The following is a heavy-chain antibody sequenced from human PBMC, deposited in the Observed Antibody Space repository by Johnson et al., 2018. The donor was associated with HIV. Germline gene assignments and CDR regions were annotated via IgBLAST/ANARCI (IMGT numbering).Heavy chain of an antibody. CDR2: IYWNGGRT. V-gene: IGHV3-20*04. CDR1: GFTFSSYW. CDR3: ARERAGWGLLDAFDI. J-gene: IGHJ3*02. D-gene: IGHD3-16*01. Sequence: VQLAESGGGLVQPGGSLRLSCVASGFTFSSYWMSWVRQAPGKGLEWVSGIYWNGGRTAYADSVKGRFTISIDNAKNSLYLQMNSLKAEDTALYYCARERAGWGLLDAFDIWGQGTMVTVSS.